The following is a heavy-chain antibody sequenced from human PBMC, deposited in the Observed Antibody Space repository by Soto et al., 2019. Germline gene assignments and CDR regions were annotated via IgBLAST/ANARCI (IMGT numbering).Heavy chain of an antibody. CDR2: INHSGST. Sequence: SETLSLTCTVSGGSISSDRYYWGWIRQPPGKGLEWIGEINHSGSTNYNPSLKSRVTISVDTSKNQFSLKLSSVTAADTAVYYCARGDFITMVRIGYFDLWGRGTLVTVSS. V-gene: IGHV4-39*07. CDR1: GGSISSDRYY. J-gene: IGHJ2*01. D-gene: IGHD3-10*01. CDR3: ARGDFITMVRIGYFDL.